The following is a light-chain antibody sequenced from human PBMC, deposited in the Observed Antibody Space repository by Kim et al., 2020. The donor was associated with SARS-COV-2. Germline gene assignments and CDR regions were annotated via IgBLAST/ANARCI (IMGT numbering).Light chain of an antibody. J-gene: IGKJ4*01. CDR2: WAS. V-gene: IGKV4-1*01. CDR1: RSVLYSSNSKNY. CDR3: QQYFSTPPT. Sequence: DIVMTQSPDSLAVSLGERATINCKSSRSVLYSSNSKNYLAWYQQRPGQPPKLLIYWASTRESGVPDRFSGSGSGTDFTLTISSLQAEDVAVYYCQQYFSTPPTFGGGNKGDIK.